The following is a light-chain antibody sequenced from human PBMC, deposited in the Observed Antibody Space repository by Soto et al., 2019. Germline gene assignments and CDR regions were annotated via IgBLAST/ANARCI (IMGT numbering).Light chain of an antibody. CDR2: AAS. V-gene: IGKV1-8*01. CDR1: QGISGY. CDR3: QQYYSYPWT. J-gene: IGKJ1*01. Sequence: AIRMTQSPSSFSASTGDRVTITCQASQGISGYLAWYQQKPGKAPKLLIYAASTLQSGVPSRFSGSGSGTDFTLTISCLQSEDFATYYCQQYYSYPWTFGQGTKVEIK.